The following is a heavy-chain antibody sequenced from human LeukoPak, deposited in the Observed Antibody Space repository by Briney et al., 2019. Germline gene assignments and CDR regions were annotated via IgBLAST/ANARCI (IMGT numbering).Heavy chain of an antibody. V-gene: IGHV3-21*01. J-gene: IGHJ6*03. CDR1: GFTFSSYS. Sequence: PGGSLRLSCAASGFTFSSYSMNWVRQAPGKGLGWVSSISSSSSYIYYADSVKGRFTISRDNAKNSLYLQMNSLRAEDTAVYYCARDPTLSYSWNRLYYYYYYMDVWGKGTTVTVSS. D-gene: IGHD1-20*01. CDR3: ARDPTLSYSWNRLYYYYYYMDV. CDR2: ISSSSSYI.